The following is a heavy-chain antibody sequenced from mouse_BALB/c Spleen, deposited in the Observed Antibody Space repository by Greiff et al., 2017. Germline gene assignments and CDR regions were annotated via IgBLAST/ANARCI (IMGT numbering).Heavy chain of an antibody. CDR2: INPSTGYT. D-gene: IGHD1-1*02. CDR1: GYTFTSYW. Sequence: VQLQQSGAELAKPGASVKMSCKASGYTFTSYWMHWVKQRPGQGLEWIGYINPSTGYTEYNQKFKDKATLTADKSSSTAYMQLSSLTSEDSAVYYCAREENGPQVDYWGQGTTLTVSS. CDR3: AREENGPQVDY. V-gene: IGHV1-7*01. J-gene: IGHJ2*01.